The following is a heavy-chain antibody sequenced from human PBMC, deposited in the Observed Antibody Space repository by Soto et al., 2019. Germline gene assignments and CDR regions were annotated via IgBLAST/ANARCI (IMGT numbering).Heavy chain of an antibody. CDR3: AKVPSPYYYDSSGYYPFDY. Sequence: GGSLRLSCAASGFTFSGYAMSWVRQSPGKGLEWVSAISDSGGSTYYADSVKGRFTISRDNSKNTLYLQMNSLRAEDMAVYYCAKVPSPYYYDSSGYYPFDYWGQGTLVTVSS. V-gene: IGHV3-23*01. J-gene: IGHJ4*02. CDR2: ISDSGGST. CDR1: GFTFSGYA. D-gene: IGHD3-22*01.